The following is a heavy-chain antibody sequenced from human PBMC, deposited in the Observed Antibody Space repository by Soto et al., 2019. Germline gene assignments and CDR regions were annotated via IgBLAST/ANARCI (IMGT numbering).Heavy chain of an antibody. Sequence: ASVKVSCKASGYTFTGYYMHWVRQAPGQGLEWMGWINPNSGGTNYAQKFQGRVTMTRDTSISTAYMELSRLRSDDTAVYYCASSDNMIDARWAFDIWGQGKMVTVSS. CDR3: ASSDNMIDARWAFDI. D-gene: IGHD3-22*01. J-gene: IGHJ3*02. CDR2: INPNSGGT. CDR1: GYTFTGYY. V-gene: IGHV1-2*02.